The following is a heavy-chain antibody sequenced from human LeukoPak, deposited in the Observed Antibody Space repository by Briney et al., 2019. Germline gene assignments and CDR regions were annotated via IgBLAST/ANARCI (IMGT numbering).Heavy chain of an antibody. CDR1: GFTFSSYA. V-gene: IGHV3-30*04. J-gene: IGHJ4*02. Sequence: GGSLRLSCAASGFTFSSYAMHWVRQAPGEGLEWVAVISYDGSNKYYADSVKGRFTISRDNSKNTLYLQMNSLRAEDTAVYYCARAGPKLFDYWGQGTLVTVSS. D-gene: IGHD1-14*01. CDR3: ARAGPKLFDY. CDR2: ISYDGSNK.